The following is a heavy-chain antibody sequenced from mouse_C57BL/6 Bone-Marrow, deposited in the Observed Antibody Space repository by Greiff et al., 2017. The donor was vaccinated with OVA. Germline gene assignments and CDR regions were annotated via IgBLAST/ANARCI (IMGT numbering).Heavy chain of an antibody. J-gene: IGHJ2*01. V-gene: IGHV14-4*01. CDR1: GFNIKDDY. Sequence: VQLKQSGAELVRPGDSVKLSCTASGFNIKDDYMHWVKQRPEQGLEWIGWIDPENGDTEYASKFQGKATITADTSSNTAYLQLSSLTSEDTAVYYCTYYYGSSPDYWGQGTTLTVSS. CDR2: IDPENGDT. D-gene: IGHD1-1*01. CDR3: TYYYGSSPDY.